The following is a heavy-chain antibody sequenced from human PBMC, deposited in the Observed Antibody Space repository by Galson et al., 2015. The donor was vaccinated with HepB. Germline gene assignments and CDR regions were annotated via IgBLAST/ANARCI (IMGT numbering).Heavy chain of an antibody. D-gene: IGHD6-19*01. V-gene: IGHV3-23*01. CDR1: GFTFSRNA. Sequence: SLRLSCAASGFTFSRNAMSWVRQAPGKGLEWVSCISGSADSTYCANSVKGRFSISRDNSKNTLYLQMNSLRAEDTAAYYCAKGSGSGCYSSSDYWGQGTLVTVSS. CDR2: ISGSADST. J-gene: IGHJ4*02. CDR3: AKGSGSGCYSSSDY.